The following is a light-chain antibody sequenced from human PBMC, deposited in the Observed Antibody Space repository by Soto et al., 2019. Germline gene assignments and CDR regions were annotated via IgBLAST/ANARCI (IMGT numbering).Light chain of an antibody. V-gene: IGKV1-5*03. J-gene: IGKJ4*01. CDR1: QNINRW. CDR2: KAS. Sequence: DIQMTQSPSTLSASVGDTVTITCRASQNINRWLAWYQQRPGKAPNLLIHKASSLEGGVPSRFSGSASGTEFTLTISSRQPYDFAAYFCLQYNVYPLTFGGGTKVEI. CDR3: LQYNVYPLT.